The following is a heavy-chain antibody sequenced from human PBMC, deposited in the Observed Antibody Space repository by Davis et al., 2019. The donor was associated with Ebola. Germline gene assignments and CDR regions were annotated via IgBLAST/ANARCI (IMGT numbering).Heavy chain of an antibody. CDR1: GGSISSSNW. Sequence: MPSETLSLTCAVSGGSISSSNWWSWVRQPPGKGLEWIGEINHSGSTNYNPSLKSRVTISVDTSKNQFSLKLSSVTAADTAVYYCARGGSWLHKFDYWGQGTLVTVSS. J-gene: IGHJ4*02. CDR3: ARGGSWLHKFDY. D-gene: IGHD5-12*01. CDR2: INHSGST. V-gene: IGHV4-4*02.